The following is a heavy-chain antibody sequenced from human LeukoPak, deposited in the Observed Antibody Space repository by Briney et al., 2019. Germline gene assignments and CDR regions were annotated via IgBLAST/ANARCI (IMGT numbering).Heavy chain of an antibody. D-gene: IGHD3-22*01. J-gene: IGHJ5*02. V-gene: IGHV3-9*01. CDR2: ISWNSGSI. CDR1: GFTFDDYA. CDR3: AKDKGGYYDSSGYHWFDP. Sequence: GGSLRLSCAASGFTFDDYAMHWVRQAPGKGLEWGSGISWNSGSIGYADSVKGRFTISRDNAKNSLYLQMNSLRAEDTALYYCAKDKGGYYDSSGYHWFDPWGQGTLVTVSS.